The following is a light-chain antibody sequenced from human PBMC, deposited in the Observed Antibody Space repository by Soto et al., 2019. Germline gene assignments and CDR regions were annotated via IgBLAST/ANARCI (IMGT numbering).Light chain of an antibody. CDR1: SSDVGDYNY. CDR3: SSYASSSTWV. V-gene: IGLV2-14*01. J-gene: IGLJ3*02. CDR2: EVS. Sequence: QSVLTQPASVSGSPGQSITLSCTGTSSDVGDYNYVSWYQQHPGKAPRLIIYEVSYRLSGVSNRFSGSKSGNTASLTISGLQAEDEADYYCSSYASSSTWVFGGGTKLTVL.